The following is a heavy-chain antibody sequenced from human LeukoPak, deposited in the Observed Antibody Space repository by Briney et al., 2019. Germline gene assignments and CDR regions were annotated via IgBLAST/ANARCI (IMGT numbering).Heavy chain of an antibody. CDR3: AREGPNYYGSGAYMDV. V-gene: IGHV3-64*01. CDR1: GFTFSSYA. J-gene: IGHJ6*03. D-gene: IGHD3-10*01. CDR2: ISSNGGST. Sequence: PGGSLRLSCAASGFTFSSYAMSWVRQAPGKGLEYVSAISSNGGSTYYANSVRARFTISRDNSKNTLYLQMGSLRAEDMAVYYCAREGPNYYGSGAYMDVWGKGITVTVSS.